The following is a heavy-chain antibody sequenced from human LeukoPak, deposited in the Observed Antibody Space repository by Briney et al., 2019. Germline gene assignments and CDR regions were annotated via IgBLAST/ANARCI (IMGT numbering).Heavy chain of an antibody. Sequence: GGSLRLSCAASGFTFSTYWMSWVRQAPGKGLEWVSAISGSGGSTYCADSVKGRFTISRDNSKNTLYLQMNSLRAEDTAVYYCAKVKHSGAEPYYFDYWGQGTLVTVSS. V-gene: IGHV3-23*01. CDR2: ISGSGGST. CDR3: AKVKHSGAEPYYFDY. J-gene: IGHJ4*02. CDR1: GFTFSTYW. D-gene: IGHD2-15*01.